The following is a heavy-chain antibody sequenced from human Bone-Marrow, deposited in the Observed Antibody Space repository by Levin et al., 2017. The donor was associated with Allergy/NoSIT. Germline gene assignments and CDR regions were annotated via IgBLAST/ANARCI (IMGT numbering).Heavy chain of an antibody. V-gene: IGHV3-74*01. D-gene: IGHD5/OR15-5a*01. CDR1: GFTFSNYW. Sequence: GGSLRLSCAASGFTFSNYWMYWVRQTPGKGLVWVSRINSDGSTTTYADSVKGRFTISRDNAKNTLYLQMNNLGAEDTAVYYCARGYSVSLGGYWGQGTLVTVSS. CDR3: ARGYSVSLGGY. CDR2: INSDGSTT. J-gene: IGHJ4*02.